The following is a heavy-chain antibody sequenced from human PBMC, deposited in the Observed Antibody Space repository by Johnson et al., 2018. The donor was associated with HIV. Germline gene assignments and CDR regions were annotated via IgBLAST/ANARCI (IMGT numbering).Heavy chain of an antibody. CDR1: GFTFSSYG. D-gene: IGHD2-8*01. J-gene: IGHJ3*02. CDR2: ISYDGSNK. CDR3: VRDTLAWGLIPPIGGFDI. V-gene: IGHV3-30*03. Sequence: QVQLVESGGGLVQPGRSLRLSCAASGFTFSSYGMHWVRQAPGKGLEWVAVISYDGSNKSYADSVKGRFTISRDNSKNTLYLQMNSLRAEDTAVYYCVRDTLAWGLIPPIGGFDIWGQGTMVTVSS.